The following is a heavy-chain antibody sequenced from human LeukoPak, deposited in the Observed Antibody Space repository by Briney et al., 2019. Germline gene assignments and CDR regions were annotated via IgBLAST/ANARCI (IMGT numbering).Heavy chain of an antibody. D-gene: IGHD3-3*01. V-gene: IGHV3-7*03. J-gene: IGHJ5*02. CDR3: AREDLNNWFDP. Sequence: GSLRLSCVASGFTFSYYSMSWVRQAPGKGLEWVANIKQDGSEKYYVDSVKGRFTISRDNAKSSLYLQMNSLRAEDTAVYYCAREDLNNWFDPWGQGTLVTVSS. CDR1: GFTFSYYS. CDR2: IKQDGSEK.